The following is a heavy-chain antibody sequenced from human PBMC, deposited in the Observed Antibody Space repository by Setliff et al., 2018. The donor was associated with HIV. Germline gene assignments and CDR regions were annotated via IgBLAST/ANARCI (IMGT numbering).Heavy chain of an antibody. J-gene: IGHJ4*02. V-gene: IGHV1-3*01. Sequence: ASVKVSCKAFGYTFTSYGINWVRQAPGQGLEWMGWINAGTGNTKYSQKFQDRVTISRDIHANTAYMELSSLRSEDTAIYYCARSLREYSYGSPDYWGPGTLVTVSS. CDR2: INAGTGNT. CDR1: GYTFTSYG. D-gene: IGHD5-18*01. CDR3: ARSLREYSYGSPDY.